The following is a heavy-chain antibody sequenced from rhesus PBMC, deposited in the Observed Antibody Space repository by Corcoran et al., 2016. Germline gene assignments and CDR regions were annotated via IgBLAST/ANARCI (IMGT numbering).Heavy chain of an antibody. D-gene: IGHD4-29*01. V-gene: IGHV4-80*01. J-gene: IGHJ6*01. CDR1: GASISTYW. CDR3: ERDMKYGNFYGLDS. Sequence: QVQLQESGPGLVKPSETLSLTCAVSGASISTYWWSWIRQSPGKGLEWIGEINGNSGKTYYNPSLKSRVTISKDASKSQFSLKVNSVTAADTAVYYCERDMKYGNFYGLDSWGQGVVVTVSS. CDR2: INGNSGKT.